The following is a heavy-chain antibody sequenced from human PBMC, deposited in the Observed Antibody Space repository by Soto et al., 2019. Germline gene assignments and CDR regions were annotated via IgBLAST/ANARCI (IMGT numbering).Heavy chain of an antibody. Sequence: EVQLVESGGGLVKPGGSLRLSCAASGFTFSSYSMNWVRQAPGKGLEWVSYISSSSSYIYYADSVKGRFTISTDNAKNSLYVQMNSLRAEDTAVYYCARGLHDYDSSVYYGYWGQGTLVTVSS. CDR1: GFTFSSYS. CDR2: ISSSSSYI. V-gene: IGHV3-21*01. D-gene: IGHD3-22*01. J-gene: IGHJ4*02. CDR3: ARGLHDYDSSVYYGY.